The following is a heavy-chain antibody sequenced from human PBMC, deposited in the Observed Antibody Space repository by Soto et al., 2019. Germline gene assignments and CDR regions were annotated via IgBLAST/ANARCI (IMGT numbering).Heavy chain of an antibody. D-gene: IGHD3-10*01. J-gene: IGHJ6*03. CDR1: GFTFSSYS. Sequence: GGSLRLSCAASGFTFSSYSMNWVRQAPGKGLEWVSSISSSSSYIYYADSVKGRFTISRDNAKNSLYLQMNSLRAEDTAVYYCARDKLLWFGERYYYYMDVWGKGTTVTVSS. V-gene: IGHV3-21*01. CDR3: ARDKLLWFGERYYYYMDV. CDR2: ISSSSSYI.